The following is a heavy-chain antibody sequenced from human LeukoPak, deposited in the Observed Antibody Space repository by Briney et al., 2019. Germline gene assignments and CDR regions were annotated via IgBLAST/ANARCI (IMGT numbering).Heavy chain of an antibody. CDR2: IIPILGIA. Sequence: SVKVSCKASGGTFSSYAISWVRQAPGQGLEWMGRIIPILGIANYAQKFQGRVTITADKSTSTAYMELSSLRSEDTAVYYCARSHSSGYRTTYYFDHWGQGTLVTVSS. D-gene: IGHD3-22*01. CDR3: ARSHSSGYRTTYYFDH. V-gene: IGHV1-69*04. CDR1: GGTFSSYA. J-gene: IGHJ4*02.